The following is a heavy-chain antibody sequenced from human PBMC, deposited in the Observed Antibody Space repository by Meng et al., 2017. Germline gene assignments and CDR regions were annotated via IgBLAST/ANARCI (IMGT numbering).Heavy chain of an antibody. CDR2: ISAYNGNT. CDR3: ARGRLYYDYVWGSYRPRDPKDYYYYGMDV. J-gene: IGHJ6*02. D-gene: IGHD3-16*02. CDR1: GYTFTSYG. Sequence: ASVKVSCKASGYTFTSYGISRVRQPPGQGLEWMGWISAYNGNTNYGQKPQGRVTMTTDTSTSTAYMELRSLRSDDTAVYYCARGRLYYDYVWGSYRPRDPKDYYYYGMDVWGQGTTVTVSS. V-gene: IGHV1-18*01.